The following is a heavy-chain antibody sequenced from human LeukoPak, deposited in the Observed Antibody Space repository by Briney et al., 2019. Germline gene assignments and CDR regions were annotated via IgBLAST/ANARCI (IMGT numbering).Heavy chain of an antibody. CDR1: GGSFSGYY. CDR2: INHSGST. D-gene: IGHD4-17*01. CDR3: ASKLILRRHFDY. Sequence: SETLSLTCAVYGGSFSGYYWSWIRQPPGKGLEWIGEINHSGSTNYNPSLKSRVTISVDTSKNQFSLKLSSVTAADTAVYYCASKLILRRHFDYWGQGTLVTVSS. V-gene: IGHV4-34*01. J-gene: IGHJ4*02.